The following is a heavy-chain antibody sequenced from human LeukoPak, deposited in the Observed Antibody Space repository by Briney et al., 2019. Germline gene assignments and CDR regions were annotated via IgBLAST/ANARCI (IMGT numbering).Heavy chain of an antibody. V-gene: IGHV4-4*07. Sequence: SETLSLTCPVSGVSISGYYWTWIRQPAGGGLEWIGRIHSSGVTNYNRSIQSRVTMSLDTSKNEVSLRLTSVTAADTAMYFCAREVDPSVPTLVDWGQGTLVTVSS. CDR2: IHSSGVT. D-gene: IGHD2-8*02. CDR3: AREVDPSVPTLVD. CDR1: GVSISGYY. J-gene: IGHJ4*02.